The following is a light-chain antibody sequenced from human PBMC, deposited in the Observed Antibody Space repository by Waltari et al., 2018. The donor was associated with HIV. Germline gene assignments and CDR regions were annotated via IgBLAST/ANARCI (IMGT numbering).Light chain of an antibody. Sequence: DIVMTQYPAILSVSPGERGTLSCRASQGVGSNLAWYQQKVGQAPRLLIYGAATRAAEIPVRFSGSGSGTDFTLTIDSLQSEDFATYYCQQYNIRPRGNTFGQGTKLQIK. CDR2: GAA. CDR1: QGVGSN. V-gene: IGKV3-15*01. CDR3: QQYNIRPRGNT. J-gene: IGKJ2*01.